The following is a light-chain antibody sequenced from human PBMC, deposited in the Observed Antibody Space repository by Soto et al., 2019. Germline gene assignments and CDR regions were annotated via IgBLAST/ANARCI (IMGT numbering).Light chain of an antibody. CDR1: RSDIGSNS. J-gene: IGLJ1*01. Sequence: QSVLTQPTSASGTPGQRVTISCSGARSDIGSNSVNWYQQLPGTAPKILIYSNNQRPSAVPDRFSASKSGTSAALAISGLQSEDEADYYCAASDDSMNGRYVFGTGTKLTVL. CDR3: AASDDSMNGRYV. CDR2: SNN. V-gene: IGLV1-44*01.